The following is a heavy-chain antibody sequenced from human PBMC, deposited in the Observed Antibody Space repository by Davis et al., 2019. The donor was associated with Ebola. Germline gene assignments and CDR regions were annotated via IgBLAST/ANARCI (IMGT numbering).Heavy chain of an antibody. V-gene: IGHV3-11*04. Sequence: GGSLRLSCAASGFTFSDYYMSWIRQAPGKGLEWVSYISSSGSTIYYADSVKGRFTISRDNSKNTLYLQMNSLRAEDTAVYYCARGPRYQLPDYWGQGTLVTVSS. D-gene: IGHD2-2*01. CDR1: GFTFSDYY. CDR3: ARGPRYQLPDY. J-gene: IGHJ4*02. CDR2: ISSSGSTI.